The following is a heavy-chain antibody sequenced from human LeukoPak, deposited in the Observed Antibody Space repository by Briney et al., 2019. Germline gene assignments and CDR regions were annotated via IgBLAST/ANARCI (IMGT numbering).Heavy chain of an antibody. CDR1: GGSISSSSYY. J-gene: IGHJ3*02. CDR2: IYYSGST. V-gene: IGHV4-39*07. CDR3: ARFGLRLRRAFDI. D-gene: IGHD4-17*01. Sequence: SETLSLTCTVSGGSISSSSYYWGWIRQPPGKGLEWIGSIYYSGSTNYNPSLKSRVTISVDTSKNQFSLKLSSVTAADTAVYYCARFGLRLRRAFDIWGQGTMVTVSS.